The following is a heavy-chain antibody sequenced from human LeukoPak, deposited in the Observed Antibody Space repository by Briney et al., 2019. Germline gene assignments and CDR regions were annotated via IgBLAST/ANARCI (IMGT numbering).Heavy chain of an antibody. V-gene: IGHV4-38-2*02. CDR2: LHHSGST. CDR1: HYSISSDCF. J-gene: IGHJ3*02. Sequence: PSETLSLSCSVSHYSISSDCFWGWIRQPPGKGLEWIGSLHHSGSTYYNPSLKSRVTISVDTSKNQFSLKLSSVTAADTAVYYCAGAYYYDSSGHDTYEVAFDIWGQGTMVTVSS. CDR3: AGAYYYDSSGHDTYEVAFDI. D-gene: IGHD3-22*01.